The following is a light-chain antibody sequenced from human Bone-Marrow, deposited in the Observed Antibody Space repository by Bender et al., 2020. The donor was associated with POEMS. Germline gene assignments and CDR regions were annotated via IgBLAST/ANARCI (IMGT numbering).Light chain of an antibody. CDR3: SSYAGRSTYV. J-gene: IGLJ1*01. CDR1: SADIGAGYD. CDR2: ANT. Sequence: QSVLTQPPSVSGAPGQRVTISCTGSSADIGAGYDVHWYKQLPGTAPKLLIYANTKRPSGVPDRFSGSKSGNTASLTISALQADDDADYYCSSYAGRSTYVFGTGTKVTVL. V-gene: IGLV1-40*01.